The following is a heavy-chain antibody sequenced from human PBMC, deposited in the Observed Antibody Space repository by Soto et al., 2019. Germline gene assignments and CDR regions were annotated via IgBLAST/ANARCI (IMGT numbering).Heavy chain of an antibody. D-gene: IGHD1-26*01. CDR2: IIPIFGTA. V-gene: IGHV1-69*01. CDR3: ASVAAKYYYYGMDV. J-gene: IGHJ6*02. CDR1: GGTFSRYG. Sequence: SVEVSCKASGGTFSRYGISWVRQAPGQGLEWMGGIIPIFGTANYAQKFQGRVTITADESTTTAYMQLSSLRSEDTAVYYCASVAAKYYYYGMDVWGQGTTVTVSS.